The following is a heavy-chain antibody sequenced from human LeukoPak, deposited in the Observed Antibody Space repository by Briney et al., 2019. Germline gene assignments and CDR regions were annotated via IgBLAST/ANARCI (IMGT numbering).Heavy chain of an antibody. Sequence: GGSLRLSCAASGFTFSNAWMSWVRQAPGKGLEWVGRIKSKTDGGTTDYAAPVKGRFTISRDDSKNTLYLQMNSLKTEDTAVYYCTTGVWCMSYVCAFDIWGQGTMVTVSS. CDR3: TTGVWCMSYVCAFDI. CDR1: GFTFSNAW. CDR2: IKSKTDGGTT. V-gene: IGHV3-15*01. J-gene: IGHJ3*02. D-gene: IGHD2-8*02.